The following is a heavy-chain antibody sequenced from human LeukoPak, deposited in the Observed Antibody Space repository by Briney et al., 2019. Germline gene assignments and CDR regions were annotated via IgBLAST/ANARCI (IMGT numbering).Heavy chain of an antibody. CDR2: ISGSGGRT. J-gene: IGHJ4*02. D-gene: IGHD5-12*01. V-gene: IGHV3-23*01. CDR3: ARDPGSGYEEHFDY. Sequence: GSLRLSCAASEFTFSSYAMSWVRQAPGKGLEWVSAISGSGGRTYYAESVKGRFTISRDNNENTLHLQMNSLKTEDTAVYYCARDPGSGYEEHFDYWSQGTLVTVSS. CDR1: EFTFSSYA.